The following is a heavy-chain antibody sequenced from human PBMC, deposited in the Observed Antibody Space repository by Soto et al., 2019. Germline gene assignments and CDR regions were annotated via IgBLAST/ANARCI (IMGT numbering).Heavy chain of an antibody. V-gene: IGHV3-30*18. Sequence: QVQLVESGGGVVQPGRSLRLSCAASGFSFSNCGMHWVRQAPGKGLEWVAAISSDGSDKYYSESVKGRFTISRDNSKNTLFLQMNSLRVEDTAAYYCVKGSEVARQELDYWGQGTLVTVSS. D-gene: IGHD2-15*01. CDR3: VKGSEVARQELDY. J-gene: IGHJ4*02. CDR2: ISSDGSDK. CDR1: GFSFSNCG.